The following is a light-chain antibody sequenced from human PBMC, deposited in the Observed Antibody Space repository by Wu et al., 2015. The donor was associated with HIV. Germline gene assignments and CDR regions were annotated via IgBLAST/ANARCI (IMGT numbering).Light chain of an antibody. CDR3: QQANSFPLT. CDR2: GAS. J-gene: IGKJ4*01. V-gene: IGKV1-39*01. CDR1: QNVDDS. Sequence: DIQMTQSPSSLSASVGDRVTITCRASQNVDDSLNWYQQKPGEAPKVLISGASRLQSGVPSRFSGSGSGTDFTLTISSLQPEDFATYYCQQANSFPLTFGGGTKVEIK.